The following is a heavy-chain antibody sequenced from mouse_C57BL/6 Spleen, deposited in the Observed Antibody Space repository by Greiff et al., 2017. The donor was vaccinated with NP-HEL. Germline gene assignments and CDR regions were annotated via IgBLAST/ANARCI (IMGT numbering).Heavy chain of an antibody. Sequence: VQLQQPGAELVKPGASVKLSCKASGYTFTSYWMQWVKQRPGQGLAWIGEIDPSDSYTNYNQKFKGKATLTVDTSSSTAYMQLSSLTSEDSAVYYCAGLRQEFAYWGQGTLVTVSA. CDR2: IDPSDSYT. J-gene: IGHJ3*01. CDR1: GYTFTSYW. D-gene: IGHD2-12*01. V-gene: IGHV1-50*01. CDR3: AGLRQEFAY.